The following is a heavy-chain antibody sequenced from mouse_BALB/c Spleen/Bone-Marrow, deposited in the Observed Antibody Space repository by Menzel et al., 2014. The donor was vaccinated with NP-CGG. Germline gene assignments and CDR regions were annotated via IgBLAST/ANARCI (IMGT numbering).Heavy chain of an antibody. V-gene: IGHV5-17*02. D-gene: IGHD3-2*02. J-gene: IGHJ3*01. Sequence: EVMLVESGGGLVLPGGSRKLSCAASGFTFSSFGMHWVRQAPEKGLEWVAYISSGSSTIYYADTVKGRFTISRDNPKNTLFLQMTSLRSEDTATYYCAIRAYWGQGTLVTVSA. CDR3: AIRAY. CDR2: ISSGSSTI. CDR1: GFTFSSFG.